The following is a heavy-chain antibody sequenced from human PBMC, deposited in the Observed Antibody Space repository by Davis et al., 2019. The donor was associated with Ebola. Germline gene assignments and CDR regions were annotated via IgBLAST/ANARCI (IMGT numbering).Heavy chain of an antibody. CDR3: AKGPYYDSSGYGSYFYDAMDV. J-gene: IGHJ6*02. V-gene: IGHV3-74*01. Sequence: PGGSLRLSCAASGFSFSRYWMHWVRQAPGKGLVWVSRIKSDGSTISYADSVKGRFTISRDNSQNTVYLQMNGLRVEDTAIYYCAKGPYYDSSGYGSYFYDAMDVWGQGTTVIVSS. CDR1: GFSFSRYW. CDR2: IKSDGSTI. D-gene: IGHD3-22*01.